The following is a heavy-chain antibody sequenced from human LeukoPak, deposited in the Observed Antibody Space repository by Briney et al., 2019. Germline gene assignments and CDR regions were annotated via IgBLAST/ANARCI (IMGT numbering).Heavy chain of an antibody. J-gene: IGHJ4*02. CDR3: VTYNWNYAADY. CDR2: INHSGST. V-gene: IGHV4-34*01. D-gene: IGHD1-7*01. CDR1: GGSFSGYY. Sequence: SETLSLTCAVYGGSFSGYYWSWIRQPPGKGLEWIGEINHSGSTNYNPSLKSRVTISVDTSKNQFSLKLSSVTAADTVVYYCVTYNWNYAADYWGQGTLVTVSS.